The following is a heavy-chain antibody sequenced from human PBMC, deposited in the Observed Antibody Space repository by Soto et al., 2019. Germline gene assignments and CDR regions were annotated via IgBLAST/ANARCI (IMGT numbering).Heavy chain of an antibody. CDR2: VKSRTGGGTT. CDR1: GFTFSIAW. CDR3: GGSPGSDSSFNGLGV. Sequence: GGSLRLSCAASGFTFSIAWMTWVRQAPGKGLEWVCRVKSRTGGGTTDYAAPVKGRFTISRDNSENTFYLQMNSLKTEDTAVYYCGGSPGSDSSFNGLGVWGQGTTVTVSS. J-gene: IGHJ6*02. V-gene: IGHV3-15*01. D-gene: IGHD3-10*01.